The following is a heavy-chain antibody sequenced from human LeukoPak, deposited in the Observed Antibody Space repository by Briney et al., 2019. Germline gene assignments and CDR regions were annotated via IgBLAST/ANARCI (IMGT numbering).Heavy chain of an antibody. J-gene: IGHJ4*02. Sequence: GGSLRLSCAASGFTFSSYGMHWVRQAPGKGLEWVAFIRYDGSNKYYADSVKGRFTISRDNSKNTLYLQMNSLRAEDTAVYYCARDASHCSSASCYIRRLFDYWGQGTLVTVSS. V-gene: IGHV3-30*02. D-gene: IGHD2-2*02. CDR2: IRYDGSNK. CDR3: ARDASHCSSASCYIRRLFDY. CDR1: GFTFSSYG.